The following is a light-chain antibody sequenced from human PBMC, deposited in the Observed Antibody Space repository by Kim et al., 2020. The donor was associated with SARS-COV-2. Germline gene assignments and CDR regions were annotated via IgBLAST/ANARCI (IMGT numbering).Light chain of an antibody. CDR2: DVS. CDR3: CSYAGSYTWV. Sequence: QSALTQPRSVSGSPGQSVTISCTGTSSDVGGYNYVSWYQQHPGKAPKLMIYDVSKWPSGVPDRFSGSKSGNTASLTISGLQAEDDADYYCCSYAGSYTWVFGGGTQLTVL. J-gene: IGLJ3*02. CDR1: SSDVGGYNY. V-gene: IGLV2-11*01.